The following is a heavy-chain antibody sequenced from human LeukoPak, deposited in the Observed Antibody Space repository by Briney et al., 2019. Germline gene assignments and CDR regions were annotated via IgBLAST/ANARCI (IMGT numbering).Heavy chain of an antibody. CDR2: ISWHSVSI. CDR3: AKAKGWDLGDYFDY. J-gene: IGHJ4*02. V-gene: IGHV3-9*03. CDR1: GFTFDDYA. Sequence: PGGSLRLSCAASGFTFDDYAMHWVRQAPGKGLEWVSGISWHSVSIGYADSVKGRFTISRDNAKNSLYLQMNSLRAEDMALYYCAKAKGWDLGDYFDYWGQGTLVTVSS. D-gene: IGHD1-26*01.